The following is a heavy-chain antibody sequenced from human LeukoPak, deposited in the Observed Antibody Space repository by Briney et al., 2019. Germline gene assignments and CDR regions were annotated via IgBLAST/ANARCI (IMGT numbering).Heavy chain of an antibody. CDR2: IIPILGIA. CDR1: GGTFSSYT. D-gene: IGHD1-1*01. V-gene: IGHV1-69*02. CDR3: ARVAEPGTYYYYYGMDV. J-gene: IGHJ6*02. Sequence: GASMKVSCKASGGTFSSYTISWVRQAPGQGLEWMGRIIPILGIANYAQKFQGRVTITADKSTSTAYMELSSLRSEDTAVYYCARVAEPGTYYYYYGMDVWGQGTTVTVSS.